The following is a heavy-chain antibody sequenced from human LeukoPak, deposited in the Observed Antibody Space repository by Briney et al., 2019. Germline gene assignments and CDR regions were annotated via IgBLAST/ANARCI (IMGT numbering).Heavy chain of an antibody. V-gene: IGHV4-59*08. CDR2: IYSSGST. Sequence: SETLSLTCTVSGDSISSGYWSWIRQPPGKGLEWIGYIYSSGSTNYNPSLKSRVTISVDTSKNQFSLKLSSVTAADTAVYYCARHRDSASFFDYWGQGTLVTVSS. CDR3: ARHRDSASFFDY. CDR1: GDSISSGY. J-gene: IGHJ4*02. D-gene: IGHD5-24*01.